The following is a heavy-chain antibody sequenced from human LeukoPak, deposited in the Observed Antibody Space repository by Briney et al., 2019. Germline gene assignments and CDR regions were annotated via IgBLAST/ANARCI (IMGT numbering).Heavy chain of an antibody. CDR3: AREGLRYFDWS. CDR1: GGSISSGDYY. CDR2: IYYSGST. V-gene: IGHV4-30-4*01. Sequence: SQTLSLTCTVSGGSISSGDYYWSWIRQPPGKGLEWIGYIYYSGSTYYNPSLKSRVTISVDTYKNQFSLKLSSVTAADTAVYYCAREGLRYFDWSWGQGTLVTVSS. D-gene: IGHD3-9*01. J-gene: IGHJ5*02.